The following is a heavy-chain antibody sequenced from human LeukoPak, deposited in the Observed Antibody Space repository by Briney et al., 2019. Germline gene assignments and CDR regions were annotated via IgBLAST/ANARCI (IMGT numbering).Heavy chain of an antibody. CDR1: GGTFSSYA. V-gene: IGHV1-69*04. J-gene: IGHJ3*02. CDR2: IIPILGIA. CDR3: AGALGGDYVWGSYRTDAFDI. Sequence: VKVSCKASGGTFSSYAISWVRQAPGQGLEWMGRIIPILGIANYAQKFQGRVAITADKSTSTAYMELSSLRSEGTAVYYCAGALGGDYVWGSYRTDAFDIWGQGTMVTVSS. D-gene: IGHD3-16*02.